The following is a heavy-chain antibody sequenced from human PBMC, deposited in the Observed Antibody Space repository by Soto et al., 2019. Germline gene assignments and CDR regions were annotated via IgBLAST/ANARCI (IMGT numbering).Heavy chain of an antibody. Sequence: PSETMSLTCTVSVGSISTYYWNWIRQTPGKGLEWIGYIHHSGRTNYNPSLKSRVTISVDTSKNQFSLKLTSVTAADTAVYYCARRYGGNFDYWGQGTLVTVSS. CDR3: ARRYGGNFDY. CDR1: VGSISTYY. D-gene: IGHD1-26*01. CDR2: IHHSGRT. J-gene: IGHJ4*02. V-gene: IGHV4-59*01.